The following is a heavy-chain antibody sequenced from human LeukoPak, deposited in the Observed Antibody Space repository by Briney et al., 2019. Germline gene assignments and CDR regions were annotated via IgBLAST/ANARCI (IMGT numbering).Heavy chain of an antibody. V-gene: IGHV3-48*03. J-gene: IGHJ5*02. CDR3: ARGRGPLSGWYGLVSWFDP. CDR1: GFTFSSYE. Sequence: GGSLRLSCAASGFTFSSYEMNWVRQAPGKGLEWVSYISSSGSTIYYADSVKGRFTISRDNAKSSLYLQMNSLRAEDTAVYYCARGRGPLSGWYGLVSWFDPWGQGTLVTVSS. CDR2: ISSSGSTI. D-gene: IGHD6-19*01.